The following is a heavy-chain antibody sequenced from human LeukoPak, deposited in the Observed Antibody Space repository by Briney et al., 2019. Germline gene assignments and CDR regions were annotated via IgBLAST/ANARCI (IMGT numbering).Heavy chain of an antibody. V-gene: IGHV3-23*01. CDR2: ISGSGGST. CDR3: VKRFSSSWPTNWFDP. Sequence: PGGTLRLSCAASGFTFSSYTMSWVRQAPGKGLERVSAISGSGGSTSYADSAKRRFTISRDNSKNTLYLQLNSLRAEDTAVYYCVKRFSSSWPTNWFDPGGQETGVSVS. CDR1: GFTFSSYT. J-gene: IGHJ5*02. D-gene: IGHD6-13*01.